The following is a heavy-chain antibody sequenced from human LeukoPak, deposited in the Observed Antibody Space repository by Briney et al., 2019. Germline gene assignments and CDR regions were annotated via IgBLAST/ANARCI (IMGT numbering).Heavy chain of an antibody. J-gene: IGHJ4*02. CDR3: ARRTGAPFDY. CDR1: GYSISSGYY. V-gene: IGHV4-38-2*01. D-gene: IGHD1/OR15-1a*01. Sequence: PSETLSLTCAVSGYSISSGYYWGWIRRPPGKGLEWIGSIYHSGSTYYNPSLKSRVTISVDTSKNQFSLKLSSVTAADTAVYYCARRTGAPFDYWGQGTLVTVSS. CDR2: IYHSGST.